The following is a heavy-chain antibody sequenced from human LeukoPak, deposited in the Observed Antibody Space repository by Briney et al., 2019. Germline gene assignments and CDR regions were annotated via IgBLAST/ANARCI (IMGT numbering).Heavy chain of an antibody. V-gene: IGHV4-59*12. CDR2: IYYSGST. J-gene: IGHJ4*02. Sequence: PSETLSLTCTVSGGSISSYYWSWIRQPPGKGLEWIGFIYYSGSTNYNPSLKSRVTISVDTSKNQFSLKLSSVTAADTAVYYCARGDIVATITDWGQGTLVTVSS. CDR3: ARGDIVATITD. CDR1: GGSISSYY. D-gene: IGHD5-12*01.